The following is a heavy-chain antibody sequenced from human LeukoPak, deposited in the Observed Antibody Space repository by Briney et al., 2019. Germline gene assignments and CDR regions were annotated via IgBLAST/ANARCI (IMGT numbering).Heavy chain of an antibody. Sequence: PSETLSLTCTVSGGSISSYYWSWIRQPPGKGLEWLGYIYYSGSTNYNPSLKSRVTISVDTSKNQFSLKLSSVTAADTAVYYCARHDSSAWYGGVDHWGQGTLVTVSS. V-gene: IGHV4-59*08. D-gene: IGHD6-19*01. CDR3: ARHDSSAWYGGVDH. CDR1: GGSISSYY. J-gene: IGHJ4*02. CDR2: IYYSGST.